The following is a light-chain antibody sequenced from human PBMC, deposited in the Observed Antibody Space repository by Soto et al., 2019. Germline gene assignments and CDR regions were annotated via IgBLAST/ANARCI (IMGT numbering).Light chain of an antibody. J-gene: IGKJ1*01. V-gene: IGKV1-39*01. Sequence: DIPMTQSPSSLSASVRDTVTITCRASQNIGSYLNWYQQKPGKAPTLLIYAASTLQSGVPSRFSGSGSGTDFNLTISSLNPEDFATYVCQQGYRIFQTFGQGTKLEVK. CDR3: QQGYRIFQT. CDR2: AAS. CDR1: QNIGSY.